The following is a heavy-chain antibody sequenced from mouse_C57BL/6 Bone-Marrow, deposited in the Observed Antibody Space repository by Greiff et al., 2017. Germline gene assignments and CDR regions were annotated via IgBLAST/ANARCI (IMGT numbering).Heavy chain of an antibody. CDR3: ASVGWVIRFRFPY. J-gene: IGHJ3*01. CDR1: GYTFTSYW. Sequence: VQLQQPGAELVKPGASVQLSCKASGYTFTSYWMHWVKQRPGQGLEWIGMIHPNSGSTNYNEKFKSKATLTVDKSSSTAYMQLSSLTSEDSAVYYCASVGWVIRFRFPYGGQGTLVTVSA. D-gene: IGHD1-1*02. CDR2: IHPNSGST. V-gene: IGHV1-64*01.